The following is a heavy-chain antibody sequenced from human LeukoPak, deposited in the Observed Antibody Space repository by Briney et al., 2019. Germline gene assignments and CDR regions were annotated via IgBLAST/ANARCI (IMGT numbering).Heavy chain of an antibody. CDR3: ARLTDDYVWGSDY. J-gene: IGHJ4*02. Sequence: GASVKVSCKASGGTFSSYAISWVRQAPGQGLEWMGGIIPIFGTANYAQKFQGRITITADESTSTAYMELSSLRSEDTAVYYCARLTDDYVWGSDYWGQGTLVTVSS. CDR2: IIPIFGTA. V-gene: IGHV1-69*13. D-gene: IGHD3-16*01. CDR1: GGTFSSYA.